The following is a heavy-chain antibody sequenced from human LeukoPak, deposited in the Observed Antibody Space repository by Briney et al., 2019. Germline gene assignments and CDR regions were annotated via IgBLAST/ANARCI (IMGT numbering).Heavy chain of an antibody. CDR2: IYYSGST. CDR3: ARGPTGYFDL. V-gene: IGHV4-31*03. J-gene: IGHJ2*01. Sequence: SETLSLNCTVSGGSISSGGYYWSWIRQHPGKGLEWIGYIYYSGSTYYNPSLKSRVTISVDTSKNQFSLKLSSVTAADTAVYYCARGPTGYFDLWGRGTLVTVSS. CDR1: GGSISSGGYY.